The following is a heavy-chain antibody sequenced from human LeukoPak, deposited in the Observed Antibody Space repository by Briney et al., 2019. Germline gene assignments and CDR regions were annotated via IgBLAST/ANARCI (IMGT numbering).Heavy chain of an antibody. CDR2: IHHSGVT. CDR3: ASESGGYFDY. Sequence: SETLSLTCTVSGYSISSGYYWSWIRQPPGKGLEWIATIHHSGVTYHNPSLKSRVTMSVDTSKNQFSLKLSSVTAADTAVYYCASESGGYFDYWGQGTLVTVSS. V-gene: IGHV4-38-2*02. CDR1: GYSISSGYY. D-gene: IGHD1-26*01. J-gene: IGHJ4*02.